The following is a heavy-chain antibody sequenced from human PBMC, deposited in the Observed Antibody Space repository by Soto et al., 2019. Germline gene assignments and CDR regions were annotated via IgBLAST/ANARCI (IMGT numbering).Heavy chain of an antibody. CDR3: ARVRNMVRGMDYYYGMDV. J-gene: IGHJ6*02. CDR2: ISSSSSYI. Sequence: PGGSLRLSCAASGFTFSSYSMNWVRQAPGKGLEWVSSISSSSSYIYYADSVKGRFTISRDNAKNSLYLQMNSLRAEDTAVYYCARVRNMVRGMDYYYGMDVWGQGTTVTSP. D-gene: IGHD3-10*01. V-gene: IGHV3-21*01. CDR1: GFTFSSYS.